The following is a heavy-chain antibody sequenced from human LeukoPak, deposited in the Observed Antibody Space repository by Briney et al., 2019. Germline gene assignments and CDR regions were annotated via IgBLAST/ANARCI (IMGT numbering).Heavy chain of an antibody. CDR1: GDSVSSNSAA. J-gene: IGHJ5*02. Sequence: SQTLSLTCAISGDSVSSNSAAWIWIRQSPSRGLEWLGRTYYRSKWFNDYAPSVKSRITINPDTSKNHFSLQLNSVTPEDTAVYYCTREAVAGRWWFDPWGQGTLVTVSS. V-gene: IGHV6-1*01. D-gene: IGHD6-19*01. CDR2: TYYRSKWFN. CDR3: TREAVAGRWWFDP.